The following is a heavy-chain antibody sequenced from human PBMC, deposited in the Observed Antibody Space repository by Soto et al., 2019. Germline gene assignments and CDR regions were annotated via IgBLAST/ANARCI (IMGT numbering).Heavy chain of an antibody. CDR1: GYTFTSYG. J-gene: IGHJ4*02. Sequence: ASVKVSCKASGYTFTSYGISWVRQAPGQGLEWMGWISAYNGNTNYAQKLQGRVTMTTDTSTSTAYMELRSLRSDDTAVHYCARDLPSNYILTGPPLGYWGQGTLVTVSS. V-gene: IGHV1-18*01. CDR3: ARDLPSNYILTGPPLGY. CDR2: ISAYNGNT. D-gene: IGHD3-9*01.